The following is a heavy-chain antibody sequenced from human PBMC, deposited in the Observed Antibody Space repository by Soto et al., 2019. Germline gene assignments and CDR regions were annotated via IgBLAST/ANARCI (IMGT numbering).Heavy chain of an antibody. J-gene: IGHJ4*02. CDR3: ASPWLSFIDY. V-gene: IGHV4-39*01. CDR1: GGSISSSSYY. D-gene: IGHD5-12*01. Sequence: SETLSLTCTVSGGSISSSSYYWGWIRQPPGKGLEWIGSIYYSGSTYYNPSLKSRVTISVDTSKNQFSLKLSSVTAADTAVYYCASPWLSFIDYWGQGTLVTVSS. CDR2: IYYSGST.